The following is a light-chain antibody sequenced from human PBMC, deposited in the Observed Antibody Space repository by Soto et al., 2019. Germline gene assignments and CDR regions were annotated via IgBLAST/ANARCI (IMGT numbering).Light chain of an antibody. V-gene: IGKV3-15*01. CDR1: QRISSN. CDR3: QQFNVWHRT. CDR2: SAS. Sequence: EIVLAQSPGTLSLPPGERATLSCRASQRISSNLAWYQQKPGQAPRLLIYSASTRATGIPARFSGSGSGTEFTLTISSLQSEDIAVYYCQQFNVWHRTFGQGTKVE. J-gene: IGKJ1*01.